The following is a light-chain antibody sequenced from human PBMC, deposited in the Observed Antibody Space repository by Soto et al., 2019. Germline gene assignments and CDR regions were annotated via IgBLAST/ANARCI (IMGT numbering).Light chain of an antibody. Sequence: QSAPTQPASMSGSPGQSITDSCTGTSSDVGGYNYVSWYRQHPGKAPKLMIYDVNNRPSGVSNRFSGSKSGNTASLTISGLQAEDEADYYCSSHSSSSTLVVFGGATKLTVL. CDR3: SSHSSSSTLVV. CDR1: SSDVGGYNY. J-gene: IGLJ2*01. V-gene: IGLV2-14*03. CDR2: DVN.